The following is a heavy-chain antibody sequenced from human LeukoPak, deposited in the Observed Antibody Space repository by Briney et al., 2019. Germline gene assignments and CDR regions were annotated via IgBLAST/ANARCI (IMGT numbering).Heavy chain of an antibody. D-gene: IGHD6-6*01. CDR3: ARGLRQLVRSWHY. CDR2: INHRGST. V-gene: IGHV4-34*01. CDR1: GFTFGDFG. Sequence: GSLRLSCTASGFTFGDFGMSWVRQTPGKGLEWIGEINHRGSTNYNPSLKSRVTISVDTSKNQFSLKLSSVTAADTAVYYCARGLRQLVRSWHYWGQGTLVTVSS. J-gene: IGHJ4*02.